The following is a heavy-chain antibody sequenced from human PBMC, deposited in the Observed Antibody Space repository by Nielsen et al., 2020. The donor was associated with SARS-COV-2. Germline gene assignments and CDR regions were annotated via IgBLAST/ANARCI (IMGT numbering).Heavy chain of an antibody. J-gene: IGHJ4*02. Sequence: GGSLRLSCAASGFTFSSYSMNWVRQAPGKGLEWVSSISSSSSYIYYADSVKGRLTISRDNAKNSLYLQMNSLRAEDTAVYYCARILEGFSKGFDYWGQGTLVTVSS. D-gene: IGHD3-3*01. CDR3: ARILEGFSKGFDY. CDR1: GFTFSSYS. CDR2: ISSSSSYI. V-gene: IGHV3-21*01.